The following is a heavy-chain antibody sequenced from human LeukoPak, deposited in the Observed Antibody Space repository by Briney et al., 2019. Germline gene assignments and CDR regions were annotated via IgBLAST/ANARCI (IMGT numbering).Heavy chain of an antibody. CDR2: IYPGDSDT. CDR3: ARHAGQRRTWSTSRQNSYYYMDV. V-gene: IGHV5-51*01. D-gene: IGHD2-2*01. Sequence: GESLKISCKSSGYRFTNYWIGWVRQMPGKGLEWMGIIYPGDSDTRYSPSFQGQVTISADKSISTAYLQWSSLKASDTAMYYCARHAGQRRTWSTSRQNSYYYMDVWGKGTTVTVSS. J-gene: IGHJ6*03. CDR1: GYRFTNYW.